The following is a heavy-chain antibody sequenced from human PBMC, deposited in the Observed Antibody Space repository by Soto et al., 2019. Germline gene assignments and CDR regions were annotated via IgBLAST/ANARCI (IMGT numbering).Heavy chain of an antibody. V-gene: IGHV3-23*01. J-gene: IGHJ4*02. CDR3: SSGGRGDDYAHFDY. CDR2: ISSSGGYT. Sequence: EVQLLESGGGLVQPGGSLRLSCAASGFTFSSYAMSWVRQAPEKGLEWVSGISSSGGYTYYVDSVKGRFTISRDNSKNTLFLRLNGLTAEDTVVDYCSSGGRGDDYAHFDYWGQVTLVTASS. D-gene: IGHD5-12*01. CDR1: GFTFSSYA.